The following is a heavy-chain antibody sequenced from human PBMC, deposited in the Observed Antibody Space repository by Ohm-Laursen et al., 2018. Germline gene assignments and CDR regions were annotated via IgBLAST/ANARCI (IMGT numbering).Heavy chain of an antibody. J-gene: IGHJ4*02. D-gene: IGHD3-22*01. Sequence: ASVKVSCKTSGGTFSSYAISWVRQAPGQGLEWMGGIIPIFGTANYAQKFQGRVTITADKSTSTAYMELSSLRSEDTAVYYCAARNYYDSRAGYWGQGTLVTVSS. CDR3: AARNYYDSRAGY. V-gene: IGHV1-69*06. CDR2: IIPIFGTA. CDR1: GGTFSSYA.